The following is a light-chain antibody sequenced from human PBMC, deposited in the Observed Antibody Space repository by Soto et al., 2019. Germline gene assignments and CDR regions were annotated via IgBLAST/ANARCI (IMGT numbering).Light chain of an antibody. CDR2: GAS. CDR3: QQRSNWPSIT. Sequence: DTVLTQSPGTLSLSPGERATLSCRAISDVSSIYLAWYQQKPGQAPRLLIYGASNRATGIPARFSGSGSGTDFTLTISSLEPEDFAVYYCQQRSNWPSITFGQGTRLEIK. V-gene: IGKV3D-11*01. J-gene: IGKJ5*01. CDR1: SDVSSIY.